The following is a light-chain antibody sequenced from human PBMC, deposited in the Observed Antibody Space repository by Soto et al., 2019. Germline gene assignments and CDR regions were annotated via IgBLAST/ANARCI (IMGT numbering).Light chain of an antibody. Sequence: QSALTQPASVSGSPGQSITISCTGTSSDVGSYKYVLWYQQHPGKAPKLMIYEVSNRPSGVSNRFSGSKSGNTASLTISGLQAEDEADYYCFSYARTTAYIFGTWTKVTVL. V-gene: IGLV2-14*01. CDR2: EVS. CDR1: SSDVGSYKY. CDR3: FSYARTTAYI. J-gene: IGLJ1*01.